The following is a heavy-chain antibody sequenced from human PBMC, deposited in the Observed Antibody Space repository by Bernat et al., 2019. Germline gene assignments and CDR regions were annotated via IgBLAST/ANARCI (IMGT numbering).Heavy chain of an antibody. J-gene: IGHJ5*02. Sequence: QVRLQESGPGLVKPSQTLSLTCTVSGGSISSGSYYWSWIRQPAGKGLEWIGRIYTSGSTNYNPSLKSRVTISVDTSKNQFSLKLSSVTAADTAVYYCARGITMVRGVIPKLYNWFDPWGQGTLVTVSS. V-gene: IGHV4-61*02. CDR2: IYTSGST. D-gene: IGHD3-10*01. CDR1: GGSISSGSYY. CDR3: ARGITMVRGVIPKLYNWFDP.